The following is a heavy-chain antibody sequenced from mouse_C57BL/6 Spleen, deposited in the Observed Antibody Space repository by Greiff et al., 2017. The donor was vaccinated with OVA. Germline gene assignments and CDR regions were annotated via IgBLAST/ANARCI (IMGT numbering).Heavy chain of an antibody. J-gene: IGHJ4*01. D-gene: IGHD2-5*01. CDR3: ARGDSNYVYYAMDY. CDR1: GYTFTDYN. CDR2: INPNNGGT. Sequence: EVQLQQSGPELVKPGASVKIPCKASGYTFTDYNMDWVKQSHGKSLEWIGDINPNNGGTIYNQKFKGKATLTVDKSSSTAYMELRSLTSEDTAVYYCARGDSNYVYYAMDYWGQGTSVTVSS. V-gene: IGHV1-18*01.